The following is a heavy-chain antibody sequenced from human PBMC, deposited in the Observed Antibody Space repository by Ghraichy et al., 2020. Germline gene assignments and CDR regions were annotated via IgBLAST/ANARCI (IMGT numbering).Heavy chain of an antibody. CDR3: ARGRRYYYGSGSYYKDRNWFDP. D-gene: IGHD3-10*01. CDR2: INHSGST. V-gene: IGHV4-34*01. J-gene: IGHJ5*02. Sequence: SETLSLTCAVYGGSFSGYYWSWIRQPPGKGLEWIGEINHSGSTNYNPSLKSRFTISVDTSKNQFSLKLSSVTAADTAVYYCARGRRYYYGSGSYYKDRNWFDPWGQGTLVTGSS. CDR1: GGSFSGYY.